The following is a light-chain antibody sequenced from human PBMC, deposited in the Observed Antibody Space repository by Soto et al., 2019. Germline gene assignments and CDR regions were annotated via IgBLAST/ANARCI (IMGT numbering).Light chain of an antibody. CDR1: QSVSSN. V-gene: IGKV3-15*01. Sequence: EIEMTQSPATLSVSPGERATLSCRASQSVSSNLAWYQQKPGQAPKLLIYGASTRATGIPARFSGSGSGTEFTLTISSLQSEDFAAYYCQQYKNWPLTFGGGTKVEIK. CDR3: QQYKNWPLT. J-gene: IGKJ4*01. CDR2: GAS.